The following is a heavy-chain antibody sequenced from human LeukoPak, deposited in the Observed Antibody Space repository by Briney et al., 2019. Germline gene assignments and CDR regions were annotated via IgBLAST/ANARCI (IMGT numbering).Heavy chain of an antibody. D-gene: IGHD3-3*01. V-gene: IGHV4-61*02. CDR3: ARDRGHHYDFWSGSI. CDR1: GGSISSGSYY. J-gene: IGHJ3*02. Sequence: PSQTLSLTCTVSGGSISSGSYYWSWIRQPAGKGLEWIGRIYTSGSTNYNPSLKSRVTISVDTSKNQFSLKLSSVTAADTAVYYCARDRGHHYDFWSGSIWGQGTMVTVSS. CDR2: IYTSGST.